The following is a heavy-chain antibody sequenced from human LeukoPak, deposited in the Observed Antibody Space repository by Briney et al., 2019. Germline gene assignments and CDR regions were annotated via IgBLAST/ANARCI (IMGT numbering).Heavy chain of an antibody. J-gene: IGHJ4*02. Sequence: GGSLRLSCAASGFTFSSSWMSWVRQAPGKGLEWVANIKQDGSEKYYVDSVKGRFTISRDNSKNSLYLQMNSLRAEDTAVYYCASRPSITGTFSVPYYFDYWGQGTLVTVSS. CDR1: GFTFSSSW. D-gene: IGHD1-7*01. CDR3: ASRPSITGTFSVPYYFDY. CDR2: IKQDGSEK. V-gene: IGHV3-7*01.